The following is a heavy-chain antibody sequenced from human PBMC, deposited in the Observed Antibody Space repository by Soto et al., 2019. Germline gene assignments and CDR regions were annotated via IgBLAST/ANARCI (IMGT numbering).Heavy chain of an antibody. CDR1: GFTVSSNY. Sequence: EVQLVETGGGLIQPGGSLRLSCAASGFTVSSNYMSWVRQAPGKGLEWVSVIYSGGGTYYADSVRGRFTISSDNSKNTLYLQMNSLRAEDTAVYYCARGGTAMSLDYWGQGTLVAVSS. CDR2: IYSGGGT. J-gene: IGHJ4*02. V-gene: IGHV3-53*02. D-gene: IGHD5-18*01. CDR3: ARGGTAMSLDY.